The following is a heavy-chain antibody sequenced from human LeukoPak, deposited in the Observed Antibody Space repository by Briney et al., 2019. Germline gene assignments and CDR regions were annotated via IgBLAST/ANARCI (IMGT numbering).Heavy chain of an antibody. CDR3: ATNKYYYGSGSSILDY. J-gene: IGHJ4*02. V-gene: IGHV3-48*03. Sequence: GGSLRLSCAASGFTFSSYEMNWVRQAPGKGLEWVSYISSSGSTIHYADSVKGRFTISRDNSKNTLYLQMNSLRAEDTAVYYCATNKYYYGSGSSILDYWGQGTLVTVSS. CDR1: GFTFSSYE. D-gene: IGHD3-10*01. CDR2: ISSSGSTI.